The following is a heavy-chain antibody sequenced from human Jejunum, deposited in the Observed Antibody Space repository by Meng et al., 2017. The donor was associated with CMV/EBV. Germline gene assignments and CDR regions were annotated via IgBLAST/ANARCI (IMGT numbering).Heavy chain of an antibody. V-gene: IGHV3-23*01. CDR3: AKDRYSGYAPYDTFDI. CDR2: LSASGGST. D-gene: IGHD5-12*01. Sequence: FPFRNDAMKWVRQAPGKGLEWVSGLSASGGSTYYADSVKGRFTISRDNSNSTLYLQINSLRAEDTAVYYCAKDRYSGYAPYDTFDIWGQGTKVTVSS. CDR1: FPFRNDA. J-gene: IGHJ3*02.